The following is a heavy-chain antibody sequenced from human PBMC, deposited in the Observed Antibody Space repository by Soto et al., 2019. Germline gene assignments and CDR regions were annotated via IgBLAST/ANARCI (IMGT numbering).Heavy chain of an antibody. V-gene: IGHV3-23*01. CDR3: AKDAVSYNGIYDPFDI. CDR1: GFTLSNYA. D-gene: IGHD1-1*01. CDR2: IDGDGSA. J-gene: IGHJ3*02. Sequence: EVQLLESGGGLVQPGGSLRLSCVASGFTLSNYAMSWVRQAPGKGLEWVSVIDGDGSAKFADSVKGRLTVSRDNSKNTLYLQMVSLRAEDTAIYYCAKDAVSYNGIYDPFDIWGRGTMVTVSS.